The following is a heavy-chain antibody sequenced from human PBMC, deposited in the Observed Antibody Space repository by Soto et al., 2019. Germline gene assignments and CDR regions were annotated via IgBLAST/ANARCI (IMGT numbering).Heavy chain of an antibody. CDR3: ASSNIAAAGFYYYGMDV. J-gene: IGHJ6*02. V-gene: IGHV4-30-2*01. CDR1: GGSISSGGYS. D-gene: IGHD6-13*01. CDR2: MYHSGST. Sequence: SETLSLTCAVSGGSISSGGYSWSWIRQPPGKGLEWIGYMYHSGSTYYNPSLKSRVTISIDRSKNQFPLKLSSVTAADTAVYYCASSNIAAAGFYYYGMDVWGRGTTVTVSS.